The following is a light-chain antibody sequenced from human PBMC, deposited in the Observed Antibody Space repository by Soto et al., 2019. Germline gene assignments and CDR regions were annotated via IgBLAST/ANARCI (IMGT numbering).Light chain of an antibody. CDR2: GAS. CDR3: QQYNSYPPGT. V-gene: IGKV1-5*01. Sequence: DIEMTQSPSTLSASVGDRATISCRASQSISSWLAWYQQKPGKAPRLLIYGASTWETGVPSRFSGSGSGTEFTLTISSLQPDDFATYHCQQYNSYPPGTFGPGTKVDIK. J-gene: IGKJ3*01. CDR1: QSISSW.